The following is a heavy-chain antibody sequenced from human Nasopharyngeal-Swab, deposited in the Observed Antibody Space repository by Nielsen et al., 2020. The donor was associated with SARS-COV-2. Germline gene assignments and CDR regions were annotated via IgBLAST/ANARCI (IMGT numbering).Heavy chain of an antibody. CDR2: IYYSGST. Sequence: WIRQPPGKGLEWIGYIYYSGSTYYNSSLKSRVTISVDTSKNQFSLKLSSVTAADTAVYYCARGGGWFGELLGGYYYYYYMDVWGKGTTVTVSS. CDR3: ARGGGWFGELLGGYYYYYYMDV. J-gene: IGHJ6*03. D-gene: IGHD3-10*01. V-gene: IGHV4-31*02.